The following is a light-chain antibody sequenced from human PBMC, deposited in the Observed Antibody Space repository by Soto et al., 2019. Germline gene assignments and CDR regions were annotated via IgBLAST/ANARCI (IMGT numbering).Light chain of an antibody. V-gene: IGKV3-15*01. CDR1: QSVSSN. CDR3: HHYNSWPYT. J-gene: IGKJ2*01. Sequence: EIVMTQSPDTLSVSPGERDTLSCRASQSVSSNLAWYQQKPGQAPRLLIYGASTRATGFPARFSGSGSGTEFTLTISSLQSEDFAVYYCHHYNSWPYTFGQGTKVEIK. CDR2: GAS.